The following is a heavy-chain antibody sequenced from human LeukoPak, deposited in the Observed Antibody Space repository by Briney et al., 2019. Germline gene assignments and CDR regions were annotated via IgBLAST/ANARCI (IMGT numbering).Heavy chain of an antibody. CDR3: ARDRGFGSYFDY. Sequence: AETLSLTCTASGVSISSYSWSWIRQPPGKGLEWVGYIYYSGSTNYNPSLKRRVTISVDTSKSQFSLKLSSVTAADTAVYYCARDRGFGSYFDYWGQGTLVTVSS. CDR2: IYYSGST. CDR1: GVSISSYS. D-gene: IGHD3-10*01. J-gene: IGHJ4*02. V-gene: IGHV4-59*01.